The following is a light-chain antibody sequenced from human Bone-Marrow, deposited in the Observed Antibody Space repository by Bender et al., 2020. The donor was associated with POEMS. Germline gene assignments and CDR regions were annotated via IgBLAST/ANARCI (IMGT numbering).Light chain of an antibody. CDR2: KNS. CDR1: NSNLARYT. J-gene: IGLJ2*01. V-gene: IGLV1-44*01. Sequence: QSALTQPPSASGTPGLRVTISCSGGNSNLARYTVSWYQYLPGAAPKLIIHKNSQRLSGVPDRFSGSTSGSSASLAISGLQSEDEAHYYCSAWDDTLNALLFGGGTKLTVL. CDR3: SAWDDTLNALL.